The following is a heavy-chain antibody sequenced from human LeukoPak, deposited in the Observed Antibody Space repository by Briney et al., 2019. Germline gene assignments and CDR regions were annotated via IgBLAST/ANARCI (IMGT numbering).Heavy chain of an antibody. D-gene: IGHD6-13*01. V-gene: IGHV1-8*03. J-gene: IGHJ4*02. CDR1: GYTFTGYY. CDR3: ARAVPYIAAAQTFDY. Sequence: ASVKVSCKASGYTFTGYYMHWVRQATGQGLEWMGWMNPNSGNTGYAQKFQGRVTITRNTSISTAYMELSSLRSEDTAVYYCARAVPYIAAAQTFDYWGQGTLVTVSS. CDR2: MNPNSGNT.